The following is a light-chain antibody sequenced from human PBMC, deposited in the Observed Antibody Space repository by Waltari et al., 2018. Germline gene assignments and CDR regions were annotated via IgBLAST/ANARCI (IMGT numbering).Light chain of an antibody. Sequence: EIVMTQSPATLSVSPGERATLSCRASQSVSSNLAWYQQNPGQATRLLIYGASTRATGIPARFSGSGSGTEFTLTISSLQSEDFAVYYCQQYNNWPPWTFGQGTKVEIK. CDR3: QQYNNWPPWT. CDR1: QSVSSN. V-gene: IGKV3-15*01. CDR2: GAS. J-gene: IGKJ1*01.